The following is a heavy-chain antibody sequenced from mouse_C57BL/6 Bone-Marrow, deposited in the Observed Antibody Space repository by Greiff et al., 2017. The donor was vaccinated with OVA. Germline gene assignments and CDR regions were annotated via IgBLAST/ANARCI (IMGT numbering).Heavy chain of an antibody. D-gene: IGHD1-1*02. CDR3: ARQGLLYAMDY. CDR2: ISSGGSYT. CDR1: GFTFSSYG. V-gene: IGHV5-6*01. J-gene: IGHJ4*01. Sequence: EVQVVESGGDLVKPGGSLKLSCAASGFTFSSYGMSWVRQTPDKRLEWVATISSGGSYTYYPDSVKGRFTISRDNAKNTLYLQMSSLKSEDTAMYYCARQGLLYAMDYWGQGTSVTVSS.